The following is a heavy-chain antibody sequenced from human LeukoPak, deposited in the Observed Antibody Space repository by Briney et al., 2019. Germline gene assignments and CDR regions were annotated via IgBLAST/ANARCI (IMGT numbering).Heavy chain of an antibody. D-gene: IGHD3-22*01. CDR2: IYPGDSDT. V-gene: IGHV5-51*01. CDR1: GYSFTSYW. Sequence: GESLKISFKGSGYSFTSYWIGWVRQMPGKGLEWMGIIYPGDSDTRYSPYFQGQVTISADKSISTAYLQWSSLKASDTDMYYCARQGTYYYDSSGYPSLVDYWGQGTLVTVSS. J-gene: IGHJ4*02. CDR3: ARQGTYYYDSSGYPSLVDY.